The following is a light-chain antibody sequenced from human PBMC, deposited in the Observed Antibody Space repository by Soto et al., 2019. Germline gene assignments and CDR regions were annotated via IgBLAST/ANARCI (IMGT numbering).Light chain of an antibody. CDR2: DVR. Sequence: QSALTQPRSVSGFPGQSVSISCTGTTSDVGSYNYVSWYQQHPGKAPRLMIYDVRKRPSGVPDRFSGSKSGNTASLTISGLRAEDEADYYCCSYAGSYVWVFGGGTKLTVL. CDR3: CSYAGSYVWV. CDR1: TSDVGSYNY. J-gene: IGLJ3*02. V-gene: IGLV2-11*01.